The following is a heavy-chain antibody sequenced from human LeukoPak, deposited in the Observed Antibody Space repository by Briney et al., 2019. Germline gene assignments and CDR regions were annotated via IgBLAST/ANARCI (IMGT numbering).Heavy chain of an antibody. CDR3: ARVGDHFHWYLDL. D-gene: IGHD3-3*02. V-gene: IGHV3-53*01. CDR2: LYSGSST. CDR1: GFTVSTNY. Sequence: GGSLRLSCATSGFTVSTNYMNWVRQAPGKGLEWVSILYSGSSTYYADSVEGRFTISRDSSKNTLFLQMNDLRAEDTAVYYCARVGDHFHWYLDLWGRGTLVTVSS. J-gene: IGHJ2*01.